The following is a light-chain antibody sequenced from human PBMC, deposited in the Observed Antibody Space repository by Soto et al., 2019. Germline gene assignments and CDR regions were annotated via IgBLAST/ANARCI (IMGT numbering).Light chain of an antibody. CDR3: QSYDSNNHVV. CDR2: EDN. V-gene: IGLV6-57*04. Sequence: NFMLTQPHSVSESPGKTVTISCTRSSGSIASNYVQWYQQRPGSAPTTVIYEDNQRPSGVPDRFSGSIDSSSNSASLTISGLKTEDEAYYYCQSYDSNNHVVFGGGTKLTVL. CDR1: SGSIASNY. J-gene: IGLJ2*01.